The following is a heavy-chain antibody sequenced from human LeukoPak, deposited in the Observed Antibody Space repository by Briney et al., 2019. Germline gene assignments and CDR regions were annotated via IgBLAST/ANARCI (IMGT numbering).Heavy chain of an antibody. CDR1: GFTFGSYA. J-gene: IGHJ4*02. Sequence: GGSLRLSCAASGFTFGSYAMHWVRQAPGKGLGGVAVISYDGSNKYYADSVKGRFTISRDNSKNTLYLQMNSLRAEDTAVYYCARAEIAAAGTSDYWGQGTLVTVSS. D-gene: IGHD6-13*01. CDR3: ARAEIAAAGTSDY. V-gene: IGHV3-30-3*01. CDR2: ISYDGSNK.